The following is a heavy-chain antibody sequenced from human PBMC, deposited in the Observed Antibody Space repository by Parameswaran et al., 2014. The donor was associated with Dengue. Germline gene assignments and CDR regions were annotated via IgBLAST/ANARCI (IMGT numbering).Heavy chain of an antibody. Sequence: WIRQPPGKGLEWVSTISDSGGRTFNADSVKGRFTVSRDNSKNTLFLQMNSLRAEDTAVYYCAKEEQHHGVDYYYYGMDVWGQGTTVTVSS. J-gene: IGHJ6*02. D-gene: IGHD1/OR15-1a*01. V-gene: IGHV3-23*01. CDR2: ISDSGGRT. CDR3: AKEEQHHGVDYYYYGMDV.